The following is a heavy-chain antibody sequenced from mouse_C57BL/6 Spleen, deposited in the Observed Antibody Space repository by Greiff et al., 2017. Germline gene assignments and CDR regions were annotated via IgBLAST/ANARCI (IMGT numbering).Heavy chain of an antibody. D-gene: IGHD2-5*01. V-gene: IGHV3-6*01. CDR3: ARGVSKDWYFDV. J-gene: IGHJ1*03. CDR2: ISYDGSN. Sequence: EVKLMESGPGLVKPSQSLSLTCSVTGYSITSGYYWNWIRQFPGNKLEWMGYISYDGSNNYNPSLKNRISITRDTSKNQFFLKLNSVTTEDTATYYCARGVSKDWYFDVWGTGTTVTVSS. CDR1: GYSITSGYY.